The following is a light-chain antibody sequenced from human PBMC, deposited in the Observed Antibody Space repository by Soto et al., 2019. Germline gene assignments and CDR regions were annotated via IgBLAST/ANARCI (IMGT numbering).Light chain of an antibody. CDR1: QSISDW. CDR3: QQYNSSPLT. V-gene: IGKV1-5*01. CDR2: DAS. Sequence: DIQMTQSPSTLSASVGDRVTITCRANQSISDWLAWYQQKPGKAPNLLIYDASNLESGVPSRFSGSGSGTEFTLTISSLQPDDFATYYCQQYNSSPLTFVGGTKMEIK. J-gene: IGKJ4*01.